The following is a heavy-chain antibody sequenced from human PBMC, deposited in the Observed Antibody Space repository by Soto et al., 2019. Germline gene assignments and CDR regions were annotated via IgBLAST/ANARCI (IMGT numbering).Heavy chain of an antibody. CDR2: ILPILGPP. D-gene: IGHD3-10*01. V-gene: IGHV1-69*01. CDR3: ARVGGGAYNS. J-gene: IGHJ4*02. CDR1: GGTFSTYA. Sequence: QVQLVQSGAELKKPGSSVKVSCKASGGTFSTYAINWDRQAPGQGLEGMREILPILGPPNCAQKFKGRVTISADDSTSTAHMELTSLRSEDTAIYYCARVGGGAYNSWGQGTLVSVSS.